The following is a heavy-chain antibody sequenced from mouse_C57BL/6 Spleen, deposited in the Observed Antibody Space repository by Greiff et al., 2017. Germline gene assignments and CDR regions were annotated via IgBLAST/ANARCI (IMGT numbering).Heavy chain of an antibody. CDR3: ARSPYYYGSRDYAMDY. J-gene: IGHJ4*01. Sequence: VQLQQPGAELVKPGASVKMSCKASGYTFTSYWITWVKQRPGQGLEWIGDIYPGSGSTNYNEKFKSKATLTVDTSYSTAYMQLSSLTSEDSAVYYCARSPYYYGSRDYAMDYWGQGTSVTVSS. D-gene: IGHD1-1*01. CDR2: IYPGSGST. V-gene: IGHV1-55*01. CDR1: GYTFTSYW.